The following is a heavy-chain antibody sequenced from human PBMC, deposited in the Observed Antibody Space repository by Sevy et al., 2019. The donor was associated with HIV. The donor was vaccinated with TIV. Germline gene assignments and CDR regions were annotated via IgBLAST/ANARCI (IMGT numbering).Heavy chain of an antibody. V-gene: IGHV3-30*19. CDR2: VSYDGSNT. CDR1: GFAPSTYG. J-gene: IGHJ1*01. D-gene: IGHD1-1*01. CDR3: ALERLSSDVAEYFQN. Sequence: GGSLRLSCAASGFAPSTYGMHWVRQAPGKWLEWVTTVSYDGSNTYYADSVKGRFAVFRDNSRNLLNLQMNNLRPEDTAVYYCALERLSSDVAEYFQNWGQGTPVTVSS.